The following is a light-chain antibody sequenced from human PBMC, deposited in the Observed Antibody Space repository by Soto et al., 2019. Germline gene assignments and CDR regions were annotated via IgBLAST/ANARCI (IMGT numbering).Light chain of an antibody. V-gene: IGKV1-5*01. Sequence: IRMSQSAFTVSASEEDRATTTCRASQSVSWWLDWYQKKEEKAHKVLIYDASTLESGVPLRLRGSGYGTELTITISSMQADDVETYCCQEYNNFRWTFGHGTKVDIK. CDR1: QSVSWW. J-gene: IGKJ1*01. CDR3: QEYNNFRWT. CDR2: DAS.